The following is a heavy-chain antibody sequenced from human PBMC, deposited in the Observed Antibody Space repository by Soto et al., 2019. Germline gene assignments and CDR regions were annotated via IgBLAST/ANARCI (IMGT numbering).Heavy chain of an antibody. CDR3: ARRGYCICGSCYGWFDP. Sequence: QVQLVQSGAEVKKPGSSVKVSCKASGGTFSSYAISWVRQAPGQGLEWMGGIIPIFGTANYAQKFQGRVTLTADKSTSTAYMELSSLGSEDTAVYYCARRGYCICGSCYGWFDPWGQGTLVTVSS. J-gene: IGHJ5*02. D-gene: IGHD2-15*01. V-gene: IGHV1-69*06. CDR1: GGTFSSYA. CDR2: IIPIFGTA.